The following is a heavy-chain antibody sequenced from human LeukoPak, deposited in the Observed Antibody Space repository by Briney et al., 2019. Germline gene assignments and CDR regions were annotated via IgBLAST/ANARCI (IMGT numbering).Heavy chain of an antibody. CDR2: IYYSGST. J-gene: IGHJ6*02. CDR1: GGSISSYY. D-gene: IGHD5/OR15-5a*01. V-gene: IGHV4-59*01. CDR3: ARVSGRTYYYGMDV. Sequence: SETLSLTCTVSGGSISSYYWSWIRQPPGKGLEWIGYIYYSGSTNYNPSLKSRVTISVDTSKNQFSLKLSSVTAADTAVYYCARVSGRTYYYGMDVWGQGTTVTVSS.